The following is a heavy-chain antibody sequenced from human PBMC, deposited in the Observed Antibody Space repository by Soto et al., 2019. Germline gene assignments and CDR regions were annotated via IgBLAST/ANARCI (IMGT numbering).Heavy chain of an antibody. D-gene: IGHD3-22*01. Sequence: QVQLVQSGAEVKKPGSSVKVSCKASGGTFSSYAISWVRQAPGQGLEWMGGIIPIYGTANYAQKFQGRVTITADESTSTAYMELSSLRSEDTAVYYCAQTGGNYYDSSGRDFQHWGQGTLVTVSS. CDR2: IIPIYGTA. CDR1: GGTFSSYA. CDR3: AQTGGNYYDSSGRDFQH. J-gene: IGHJ1*01. V-gene: IGHV1-69*01.